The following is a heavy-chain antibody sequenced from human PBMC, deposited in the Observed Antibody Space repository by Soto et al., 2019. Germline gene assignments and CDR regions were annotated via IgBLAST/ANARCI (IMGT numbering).Heavy chain of an antibody. CDR1: GFTFNSYS. J-gene: IGHJ4*02. D-gene: IGHD4-17*01. Sequence: EVQLVESGGGLVQPGGSLRLSCAASGFTFNSYSMNWARQAPGKGLEWISYISPSSSTIYDAVSVKGRFTISRDNAKNSLYLQMNSLRAEDTAVYYCARAKHVYGDYDGIDYWGQGTLVTVSS. CDR2: ISPSSSTI. V-gene: IGHV3-48*01. CDR3: ARAKHVYGDYDGIDY.